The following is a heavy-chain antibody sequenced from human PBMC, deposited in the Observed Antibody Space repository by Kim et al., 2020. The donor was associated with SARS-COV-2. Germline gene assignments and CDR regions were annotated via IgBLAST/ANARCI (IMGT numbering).Heavy chain of an antibody. V-gene: IGHV4-34*01. CDR3: ARIYYYDSSGYKHYFDY. J-gene: IGHJ4*02. Sequence: LKSRVTISVDTSKNQFSLKLSSVTAADTAVYYCARIYYYDSSGYKHYFDYWGQGTLVTVSS. D-gene: IGHD3-22*01.